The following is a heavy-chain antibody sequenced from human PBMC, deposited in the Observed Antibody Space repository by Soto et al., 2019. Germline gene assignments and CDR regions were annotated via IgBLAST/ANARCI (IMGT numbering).Heavy chain of an antibody. CDR2: ISGSGGST. Sequence: GGSLRLSCAASGFTFSSYAMSWVRQAPGKGLEWVSAISGSGGSTYYADSVKGRFTISRDNSKNTLYLQMNSLRAEDTAVYYCAKNLDGGSGWYSASWFDPWGQGTLVTVSS. CDR3: AKNLDGGSGWYSASWFDP. CDR1: GFTFSSYA. V-gene: IGHV3-23*01. D-gene: IGHD6-19*01. J-gene: IGHJ5*02.